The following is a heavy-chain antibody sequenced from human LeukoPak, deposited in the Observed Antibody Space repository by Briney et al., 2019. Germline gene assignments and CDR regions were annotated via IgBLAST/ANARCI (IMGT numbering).Heavy chain of an antibody. CDR1: GGSISSSSYY. J-gene: IGHJ5*02. CDR2: IYYSGST. V-gene: IGHV4-39*01. D-gene: IGHD5-18*01. CDR3: ARGSGYSYGYEFDP. Sequence: PSETLSLTCTVSGGSISSSSYYWGWIRQPPGKGLEWIGSIYYSGSTYYNPSLKSRVTISVDTSKNQFSLKLSSVTAADTAVYYCARGSGYSYGYEFDPWGQGTLVTVSS.